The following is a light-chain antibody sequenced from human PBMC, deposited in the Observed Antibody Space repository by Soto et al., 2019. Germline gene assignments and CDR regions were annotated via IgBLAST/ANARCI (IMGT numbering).Light chain of an antibody. CDR1: QSIGSW. CDR3: QQYNSYSPLT. J-gene: IGKJ4*01. V-gene: IGKV1-5*03. Sequence: DIQMTQSPSTLSGSVGDRVIITCRASQSIGSWLAWYQQQPGKVPKLLIYTASTLQSGVPSRFSGSGSGTEFTLTISSLQPDDFATYYCQQYNSYSPLTFGGGTKVDI. CDR2: TAS.